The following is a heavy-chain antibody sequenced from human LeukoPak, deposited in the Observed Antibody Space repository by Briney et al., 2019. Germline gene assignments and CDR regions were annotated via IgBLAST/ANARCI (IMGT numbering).Heavy chain of an antibody. Sequence: PGGSLRLSCVASGFTFSSYWMHWVRQPTGKGLEWVSAIGTAGDTYYVGSVKGRFTISRENAKNSLYLQMNSLRAGDTAVYYCARGLHREGYFDLWGRGTLVTVSS. J-gene: IGHJ2*01. CDR1: GFTFSSYW. V-gene: IGHV3-13*01. CDR2: IGTAGDT. CDR3: ARGLHREGYFDL. D-gene: IGHD1-26*01.